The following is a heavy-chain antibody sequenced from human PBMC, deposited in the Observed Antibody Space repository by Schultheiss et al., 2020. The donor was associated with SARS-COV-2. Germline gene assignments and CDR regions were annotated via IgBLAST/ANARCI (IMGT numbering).Heavy chain of an antibody. D-gene: IGHD5-24*01. CDR1: GYTFTSYG. CDR3: ARGGAFLEMATSTFDY. CDR2: INPNSGGT. V-gene: IGHV1-2*02. Sequence: ASVKVSCKASGYTFTSYGISWVRQAPGQGLEWMGWINPNSGGTNYAQKFQGRVTMTRDTSTSTVYMELSSLRSEDTAVYYCARGGAFLEMATSTFDYWGQGTLVTVSS. J-gene: IGHJ4*02.